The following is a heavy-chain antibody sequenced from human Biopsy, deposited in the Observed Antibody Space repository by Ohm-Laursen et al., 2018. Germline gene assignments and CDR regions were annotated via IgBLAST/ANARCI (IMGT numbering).Heavy chain of an antibody. Sequence: GSSVKVSCKASGYTFTDYDIIWVRQATGQGPEWMGWMNPKSGKTGYEQKFRGRVTMTSDTSISTAYMELSSLGSDDTAVYYCATDTLMAQNLVPGENWFDPWGQGTLVTVSS. J-gene: IGHJ5*02. CDR3: ATDTLMAQNLVPGENWFDP. CDR2: MNPKSGKT. D-gene: IGHD3-10*01. V-gene: IGHV1-8*01. CDR1: GYTFTDYD.